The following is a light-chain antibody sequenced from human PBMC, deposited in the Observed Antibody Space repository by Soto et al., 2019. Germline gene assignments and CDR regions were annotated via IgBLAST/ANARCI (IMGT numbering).Light chain of an antibody. CDR2: SNY. Sequence: QSALTQPPSASGTPGQRVTISCSGSSSNIGSKTVNWYQQLPGTAPKLLIYSNYQRPSGVPDRFSGSKSGTSASLAISGLQSEDESDYYCSAWDSSLNCYVFGTGTKVTVL. CDR1: SSNIGSKT. V-gene: IGLV1-44*01. J-gene: IGLJ1*01. CDR3: SAWDSSLNCYV.